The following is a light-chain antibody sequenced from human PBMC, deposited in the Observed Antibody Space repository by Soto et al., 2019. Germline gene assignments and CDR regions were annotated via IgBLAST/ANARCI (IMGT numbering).Light chain of an antibody. CDR3: QQYFTAPQT. CDR2: WAS. CDR1: QSVLRGSDSKNL. V-gene: IGKV4-1*01. Sequence: DIVLTQSPGSLAVSLGETATIKCKSSQSVLRGSDSKNLLAWHQQKPGQPPKVLIYWASSREGGVPDRLRGSGSGTDFTLTITNVQADDVAVYYCQQYFTAPQTFGPGTKVEIK. J-gene: IGKJ2*01.